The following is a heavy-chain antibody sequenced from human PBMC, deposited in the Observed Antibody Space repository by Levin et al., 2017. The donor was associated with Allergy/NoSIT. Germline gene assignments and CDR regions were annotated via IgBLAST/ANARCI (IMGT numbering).Heavy chain of an antibody. J-gene: IGHJ4*02. V-gene: IGHV3-66*01. CDR1: GFIVSSKY. D-gene: IGHD4-11*01. CDR2: IYSGGST. Sequence: GGSLRLSCAGSGFIVSSKYMSWVRQAPGKGLEWVSVIYSGGSTDYADSVKGRFTISRDNSKNTLYLQMNSLRVEDTAVYYCARTPTATTIGRDDYFDYWGQGTLVTVSS. CDR3: ARTPTATTIGRDDYFDY.